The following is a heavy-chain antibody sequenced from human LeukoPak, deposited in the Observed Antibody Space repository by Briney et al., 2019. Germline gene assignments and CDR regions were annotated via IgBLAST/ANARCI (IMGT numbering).Heavy chain of an antibody. CDR1: GFTFNSYA. D-gene: IGHD2-2*01. CDR3: AREGVVTAAMKAFDI. CDR2: ISGSGGST. Sequence: GGSLRLSCAASGFTFNSYAMSWVRQAPGKGLEWVSAISGSGGSTYYADYVKGRFTISRDNSKNTLYLQMNSLRAEDTAVYYCAREGVVTAAMKAFDIWGQGTMVPVSS. J-gene: IGHJ3*02. V-gene: IGHV3-23*01.